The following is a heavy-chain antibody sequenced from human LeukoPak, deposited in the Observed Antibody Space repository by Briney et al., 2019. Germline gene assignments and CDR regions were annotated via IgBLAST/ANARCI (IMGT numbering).Heavy chain of an antibody. CDR2: IDWDDGK. Sequence: ESGPTLVNPTQTLTLTCTYSGFSPSTSGVSVSWIRRPPGKALEWLARIDWDDGKFYSTSLKTRLTISKDTSKNQVVLTVTNMDPVDTATYYCARTLANWGLYFDYWGQGTLVTVSS. CDR3: ARTLANWGLYFDY. CDR1: GFSPSTSGVS. J-gene: IGHJ4*02. D-gene: IGHD7-27*01. V-gene: IGHV2-70*17.